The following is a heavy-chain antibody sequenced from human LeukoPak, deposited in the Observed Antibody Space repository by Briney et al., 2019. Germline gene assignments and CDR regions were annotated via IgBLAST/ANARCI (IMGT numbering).Heavy chain of an antibody. Sequence: PGGSLRLSCAASGFTASSNYMSWVRQAPGKGLEWVSVIYSGGSTYYADSVKGRFTISRDNSKNTLYLQMNSLRAEDTAVYYCARDYYDFWSGRIDYMDVWGKGTTVTVSS. D-gene: IGHD3-3*01. V-gene: IGHV3-53*01. CDR2: IYSGGST. CDR1: GFTASSNY. J-gene: IGHJ6*03. CDR3: ARDYYDFWSGRIDYMDV.